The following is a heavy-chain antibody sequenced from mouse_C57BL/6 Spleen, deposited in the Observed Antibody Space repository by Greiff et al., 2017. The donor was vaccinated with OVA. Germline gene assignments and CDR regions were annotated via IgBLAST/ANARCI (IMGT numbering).Heavy chain of an antibody. Sequence: VQLQQSGAELARPGASVKMSCKASGYTFTSYTMHWVKQRPGQGLEWIGYINPSSGYTKYNQQFKDKATLTAAKSSSTAYMQLSSLTSEDSAVYYCARLGNYGSSYGYFDVWGTGTTVTVSS. CDR1: GYTFTSYT. V-gene: IGHV1-4*01. D-gene: IGHD1-1*01. CDR2: INPSSGYT. CDR3: ARLGNYGSSYGYFDV. J-gene: IGHJ1*03.